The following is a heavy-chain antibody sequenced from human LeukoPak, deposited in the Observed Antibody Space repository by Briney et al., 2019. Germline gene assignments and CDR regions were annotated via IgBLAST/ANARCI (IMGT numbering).Heavy chain of an antibody. CDR2: ISAYNGNT. D-gene: IGHD3-22*01. Sequence: ASVKVSCKASGYTFTSYGISWVRQAPGQGLEWMGWISAYNGNTNYAQKLQGRVTMTTDTSTSTAYMELRSLRSDDTAVYYCARGIRGGYDSSGYPFDYWGQGTLVTVSS. CDR3: ARGIRGGYDSSGYPFDY. J-gene: IGHJ4*02. V-gene: IGHV1-18*01. CDR1: GYTFTSYG.